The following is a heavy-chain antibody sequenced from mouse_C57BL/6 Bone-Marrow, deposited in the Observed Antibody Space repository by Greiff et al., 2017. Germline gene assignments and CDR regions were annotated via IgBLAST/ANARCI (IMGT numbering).Heavy chain of an antibody. CDR1: GYTFTDYY. D-gene: IGHD2-4*01. V-gene: IGHV1-64*01. Sequence: VQLQQSGPELVKPGASVKISCKASGYTFTDYYMNWVKQRPGQGLEWIGMIHPNSGSTNYNEKFKSKATLTVDKSSSTAYMQLSSLTSEDSAVYYCASPIIYYDYSWFAYWGQGTLVTVST. CDR3: ASPIIYYDYSWFAY. CDR2: IHPNSGST. J-gene: IGHJ3*01.